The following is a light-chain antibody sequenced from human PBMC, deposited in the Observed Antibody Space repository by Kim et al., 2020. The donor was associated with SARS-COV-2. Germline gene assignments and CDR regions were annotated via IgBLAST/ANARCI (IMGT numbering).Light chain of an antibody. V-gene: IGKV1-5*01. Sequence: DIQMTQSPSTLSASVGERVTVTCRASQSIGSWLAWYQQKPGKAPKLLIYDASSLESGVPSRFSGSGSGTEFTLTISSLQPDDFATYYCQQYNSYSTVGQGTKVDIK. J-gene: IGKJ1*01. CDR3: QQYNSYST. CDR1: QSIGSW. CDR2: DAS.